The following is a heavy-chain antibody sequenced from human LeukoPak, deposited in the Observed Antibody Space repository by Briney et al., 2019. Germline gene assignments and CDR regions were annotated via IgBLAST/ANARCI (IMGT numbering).Heavy chain of an antibody. D-gene: IGHD6-13*01. CDR3: ARADAAAGNPMDV. Sequence: GASVKVSCKASGYTFTGYYMHWVRQAPGQGLEWMGWINPNSGGTNYAQKFQGRVTMTRDTSISTAYMELSRLRSDDTAVYYCARADAAAGNPMDVWGKGTTVTVSS. J-gene: IGHJ6*03. CDR2: INPNSGGT. V-gene: IGHV1-2*02. CDR1: GYTFTGYY.